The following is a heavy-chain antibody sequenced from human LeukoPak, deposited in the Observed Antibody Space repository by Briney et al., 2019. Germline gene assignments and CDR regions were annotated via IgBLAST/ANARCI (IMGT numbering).Heavy chain of an antibody. CDR3: ARGYWFYFDY. D-gene: IGHD2-8*02. CDR1: GDSISSGSYY. V-gene: IGHV4-61*02. CDR2: IYIRGTT. Sequence: PSETLSLTCTVSGDSISSGSYYWSWIRQPAGKGLEWIGRIYIRGTTNYNPSLKSRVTISADTSKNQFPLKLDSVTAADTAVYYCARGYWFYFDYWGQGTLVTVSS. J-gene: IGHJ4*02.